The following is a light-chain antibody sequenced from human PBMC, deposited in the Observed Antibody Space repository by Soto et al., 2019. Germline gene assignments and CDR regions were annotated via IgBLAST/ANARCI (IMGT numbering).Light chain of an antibody. CDR3: QQYNTYPYT. J-gene: IGKJ2*01. CDR2: KAS. CDR1: QSISSW. Sequence: DIQMTQSPSSLSASVGDRVTITCRASQSISSWLAWYQQKPGKAPNLLIYKASSLESGVPSRFSGSGSGTEFTLTISSLQTDDFATYSCQQYNTYPYTFGQGTQLEIK. V-gene: IGKV1-5*03.